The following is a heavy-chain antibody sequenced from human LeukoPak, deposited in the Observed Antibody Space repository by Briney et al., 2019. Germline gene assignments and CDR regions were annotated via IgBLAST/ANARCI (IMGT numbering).Heavy chain of an antibody. CDR1: GYIFTDYH. Sequence: ASVKVSCKASGYIFTDYHIHWVRQAPGQGLEWMGRINPNSGGTTYAQKFQDRVTMTRDTSNNTAYMELSRLNSDDTAIYYCATPGGILWFGDQDGMDVWGHGTTVAVSS. J-gene: IGHJ6*02. D-gene: IGHD3-10*01. V-gene: IGHV1-2*06. CDR3: ATPGGILWFGDQDGMDV. CDR2: INPNSGGT.